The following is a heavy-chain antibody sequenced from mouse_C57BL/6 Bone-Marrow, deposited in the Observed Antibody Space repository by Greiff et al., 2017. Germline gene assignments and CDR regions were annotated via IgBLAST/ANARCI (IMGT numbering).Heavy chain of an antibody. J-gene: IGHJ2*01. CDR1: GFNIKDYY. D-gene: IGHD1-1*01. V-gene: IGHV14-2*01. Sequence: EVQLQQSGAELVKPGASVKLSCTASGFNIKDYYMHWVKQRTEQGLEWIGRIDPEDGDTKYAPKFQGKATITADTSSNTAYLQLSSLTSEDTAVYYCASLYYGSHFDYWGQGTTLTVSS. CDR2: IDPEDGDT. CDR3: ASLYYGSHFDY.